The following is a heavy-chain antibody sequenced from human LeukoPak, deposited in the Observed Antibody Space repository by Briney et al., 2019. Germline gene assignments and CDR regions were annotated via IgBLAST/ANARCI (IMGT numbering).Heavy chain of an antibody. V-gene: IGHV3-23*01. Sequence: GGSLRLSCAASGFTFSSYAMSWVRQAPGEGLEWVSGISGGGETTYYADSVKGRFTISRDNSKNTLYLQMNSLRAEDTAVYYCAKASTVTTVTPWGYWYFDLWGRGTLVTVSS. CDR1: GFTFSSYA. J-gene: IGHJ2*01. D-gene: IGHD4-17*01. CDR3: AKASTVTTVTPWGYWYFDL. CDR2: ISGGGETT.